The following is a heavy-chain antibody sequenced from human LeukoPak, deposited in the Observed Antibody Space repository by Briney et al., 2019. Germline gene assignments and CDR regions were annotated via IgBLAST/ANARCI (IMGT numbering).Heavy chain of an antibody. CDR1: GFTFSSDW. CDR3: ASEYY. J-gene: IGHJ4*02. V-gene: IGHV3-7*01. CDR2: IKPDGSEK. Sequence: GGSQRLSCAASGFTFSSDWMRWVRQAPGKGLEWVASIKPDGSEKYYVDSVKGRFTISTDNAKNSLFLQMNSLSADDTAVYYCASEYYWGQGTLVTVSS.